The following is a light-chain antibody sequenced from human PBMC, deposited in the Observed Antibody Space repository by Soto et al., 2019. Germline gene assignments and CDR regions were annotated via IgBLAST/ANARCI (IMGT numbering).Light chain of an antibody. Sequence: QSALTQPASVSGSPGQSITISCTGTSNDVGSYTLVSWYQQHPGKAPKFIIYEDTKRPSGVSNRFSGSKSGNTASLTISGLQAEDEADYYCSSYTTSSTLVVFGGGTKLTVL. V-gene: IGLV2-14*02. CDR1: SNDVGSYTL. CDR2: EDT. J-gene: IGLJ2*01. CDR3: SSYTTSSTLVV.